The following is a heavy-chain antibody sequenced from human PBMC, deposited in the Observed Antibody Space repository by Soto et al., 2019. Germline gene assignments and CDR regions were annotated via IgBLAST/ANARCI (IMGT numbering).Heavy chain of an antibody. V-gene: IGHV4-34*01. Sequence: SETLSLTCVVYGGSFGGYYWTWIRQPPGKGLEWIGEINHSGSTNYNPSLKSRVTMSVDTSKSQFSLKVSSVTAADTAVYYCTRGGGRGHTYEYSYYYGMDVWGQGTTVTVSS. CDR1: GGSFGGYY. D-gene: IGHD5-18*01. J-gene: IGHJ6*02. CDR2: INHSGST. CDR3: TRGGGRGHTYEYSYYYGMDV.